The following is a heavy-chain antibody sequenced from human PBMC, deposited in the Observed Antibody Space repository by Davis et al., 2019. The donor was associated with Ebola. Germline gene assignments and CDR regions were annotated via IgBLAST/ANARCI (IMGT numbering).Heavy chain of an antibody. D-gene: IGHD1-26*01. CDR1: GGSISSYY. Sequence: MPSETLSLTCTVSGGSISSYYWSWIRQPPGKGLEWIGYIYYSGSTNYNPSLKSRVTISVDTSKNQFSLKLSSVTAADTAVYFCARGARGSYVAGHWGQGTLVTVSS. V-gene: IGHV4-59*01. CDR2: IYYSGST. CDR3: ARGARGSYVAGH. J-gene: IGHJ4*02.